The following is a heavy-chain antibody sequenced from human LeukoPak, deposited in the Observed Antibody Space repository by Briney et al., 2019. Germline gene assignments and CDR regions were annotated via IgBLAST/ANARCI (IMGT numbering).Heavy chain of an antibody. CDR2: INPNSGGT. D-gene: IGHD3-10*01. Sequence: GASVKVSCKASGYTFTDYYMHWVRQAPGQGLEWMGWINPNSGGTNYAQKLQGRVTMTRDTSLTTAYMELSRLRSDDTAVYYCATDRSGSPDYWGQGTLVTVSS. CDR3: ATDRSGSPDY. CDR1: GYTFTDYY. V-gene: IGHV1-2*02. J-gene: IGHJ4*02.